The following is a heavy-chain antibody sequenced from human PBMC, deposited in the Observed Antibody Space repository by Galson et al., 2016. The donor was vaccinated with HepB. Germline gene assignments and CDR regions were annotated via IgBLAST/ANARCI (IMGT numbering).Heavy chain of an antibody. D-gene: IGHD2-8*02. CDR2: IISKAGGGAI. CDR1: GLPFSNVW. Sequence: SLRLSCAASGLPFSNVWMNWVRQAPGKGLEWVGRIISKAGGGAIDYAAPVKGRFSISRDDSKGMLYLQMNSLKIEDTAVYYCTKVGCTGSSGKVNYYFAMDVWGQGTTVTVSS. CDR3: TKVGCTGSSGKVNYYFAMDV. V-gene: IGHV3-15*07. J-gene: IGHJ6*02.